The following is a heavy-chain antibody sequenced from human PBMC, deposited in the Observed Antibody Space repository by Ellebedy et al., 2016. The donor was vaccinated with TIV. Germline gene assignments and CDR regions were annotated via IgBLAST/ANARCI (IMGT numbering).Heavy chain of an antibody. CDR1: GFTFGTYW. CDR2: IDQDGSEK. J-gene: IGHJ3*02. V-gene: IGHV3-7*01. D-gene: IGHD6-19*01. Sequence: GESLKISCAASGFTFGTYWMSWVRHTPGKGLEWVANIDQDGSEKNYLDSVKGRFAISRDNAKNSLYLQMNSLRAEDTAVYYCARDFEYSSGWNGNAFDIWGQGTMVTVSS. CDR3: ARDFEYSSGWNGNAFDI.